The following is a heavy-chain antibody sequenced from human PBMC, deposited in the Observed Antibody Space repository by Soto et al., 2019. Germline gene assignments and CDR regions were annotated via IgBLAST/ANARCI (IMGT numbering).Heavy chain of an antibody. CDR1: GFTFSSYG. CDR2: ISYDGRNK. CDR3: AKGSGSDFWSGYYF. D-gene: IGHD3-3*01. V-gene: IGHV3-30*18. Sequence: RRLSCAASGFTFSSYGMHWVRQAPGKGLEWVAVISYDGRNKYYADSVKGRFTISRDNSKNTLYLQMNSLRAEDTAVYYCAKGSGSDFWSGYYFWGQGTLVTVSS. J-gene: IGHJ4*02.